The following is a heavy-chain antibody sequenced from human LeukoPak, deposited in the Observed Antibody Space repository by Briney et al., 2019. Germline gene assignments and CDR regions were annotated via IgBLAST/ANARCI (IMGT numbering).Heavy chain of an antibody. CDR2: IGTAGDT. V-gene: IGHV3-13*01. J-gene: IGHJ6*02. CDR3: ARVDGYYGMDV. Sequence: PGGSLRLSCAASGFTFSSYDMHWVRQATGKGLEWVSAIGTAGDTYYPGSVKGRFTISRENAKNSLYLQMNSLRAGDTAVYYCARVDGYYGMDVWGQGTTVTVSS. CDR1: GFTFSSYD. D-gene: IGHD3-9*01.